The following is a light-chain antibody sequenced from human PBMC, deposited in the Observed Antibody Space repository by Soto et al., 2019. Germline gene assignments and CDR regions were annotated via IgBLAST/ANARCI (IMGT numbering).Light chain of an antibody. J-gene: IGKJ1*01. CDR1: QSIGDW. Sequence: DIQMTQSPSTLSASVGDRVSITCRASQSIGDWLASYQQKPGKAPKLLIYKASNSQSGVPSTFSGSGSGRDFTLTISSLQPDNFATYYFQHYDSYSPTWTFGQGTKVVIK. V-gene: IGKV1-5*03. CDR3: QHYDSYSPTWT. CDR2: KAS.